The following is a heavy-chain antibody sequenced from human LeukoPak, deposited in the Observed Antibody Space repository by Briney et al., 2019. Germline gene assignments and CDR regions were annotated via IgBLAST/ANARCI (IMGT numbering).Heavy chain of an antibody. V-gene: IGHV1-2*02. J-gene: IGHJ4*02. D-gene: IGHD2-21*01. CDR1: GYIFTSYY. CDR3: ARSVSISPMFDY. Sequence: ASVKVSCKASGYIFTSYYMHWVRQAPGQGLEWMGWIKPNTGSTNFAQKFQGRIAMMRATSITTFYMELNSLRSDDTAVYYCARSVSISPMFDYWGQGTLIPVSS. CDR2: IKPNTGST.